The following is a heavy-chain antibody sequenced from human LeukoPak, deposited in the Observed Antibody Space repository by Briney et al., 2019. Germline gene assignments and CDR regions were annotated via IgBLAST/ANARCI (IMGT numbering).Heavy chain of an antibody. Sequence: GGSLRLSCAASGFSFTSYAMSWVRQAPGKGLDWVSGISGSGTTIYYADSSKGRFTISRDNSKNTLYLQMNSLRAEDTAVYYCAKEINHQWLVPLDAFDIWGQGTMVTVSS. J-gene: IGHJ3*02. D-gene: IGHD6-19*01. CDR3: AKEINHQWLVPLDAFDI. CDR2: ISGSGTTI. CDR1: GFSFTSYA. V-gene: IGHV3-23*01.